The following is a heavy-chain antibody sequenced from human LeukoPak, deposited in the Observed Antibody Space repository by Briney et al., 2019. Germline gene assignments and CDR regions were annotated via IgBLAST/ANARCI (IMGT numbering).Heavy chain of an antibody. CDR2: IIPIFGTA. J-gene: IGHJ5*02. CDR1: GGTFSIYA. V-gene: IGHV1-69*01. CDR3: ARVLLSYYDFWSGYYHHNWFDP. D-gene: IGHD3-3*01. Sequence: SVKVSCKASGGTFSIYAISWVRQAPGQGLEWMGGIIPIFGTANYAQKLQGRVTITADESTSTAYMELSSLRSEDTAVYYCARVLLSYYDFWSGYYHHNWFDPWGQGTLVTVSS.